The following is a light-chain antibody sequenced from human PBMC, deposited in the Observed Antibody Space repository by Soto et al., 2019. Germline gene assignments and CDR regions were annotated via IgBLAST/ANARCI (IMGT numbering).Light chain of an antibody. V-gene: IGKV3-11*01. Sequence: EIVLTQSPATLSLSPGEGATLSCRASQSVSSYLAWYQQKPGQAPRLLIYDASNRATGIPARFSGSGSGTDCTLNINSLQPEDFAVYCRQQRSNGPRSTFGPGPRLEIK. CDR3: QQRSNGPRST. CDR1: QSVSSY. J-gene: IGKJ5*01. CDR2: DAS.